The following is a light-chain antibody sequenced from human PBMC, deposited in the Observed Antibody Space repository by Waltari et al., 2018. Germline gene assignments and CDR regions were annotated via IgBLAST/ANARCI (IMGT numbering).Light chain of an antibody. J-gene: IGKJ4*01. Sequence: DIVMTQSPDSLAVSLGERATINCRSSQSILYSSNNRNYVAWYQQKPGQPPKLIIYWASTRESGVPDRFSGSGSGTDFTLTISSLQAEDVAVYYCQQYYGTPLTFGGGTKVEIK. V-gene: IGKV4-1*01. CDR1: QSILYSSNNRNY. CDR2: WAS. CDR3: QQYYGTPLT.